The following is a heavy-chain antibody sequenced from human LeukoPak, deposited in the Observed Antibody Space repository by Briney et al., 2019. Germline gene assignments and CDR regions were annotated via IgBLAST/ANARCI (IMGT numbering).Heavy chain of an antibody. Sequence: SETLSLTCTVSGGSISSSSYYWGWIRQPPGKGLEWIGSIYYSGSTYYNPSLKSRVTISVDTSKNQFSLKLSSVTAADTAVYYCARQKDAFWSGYHNYFDYWGQGTLVTVSS. V-gene: IGHV4-39*01. CDR1: GGSISSSSYY. CDR2: IYYSGST. CDR3: ARQKDAFWSGYHNYFDY. J-gene: IGHJ4*02. D-gene: IGHD3-3*01.